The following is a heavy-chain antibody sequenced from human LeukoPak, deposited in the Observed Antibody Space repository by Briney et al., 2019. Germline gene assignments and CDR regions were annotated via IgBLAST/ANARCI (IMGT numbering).Heavy chain of an antibody. CDR1: GGSISSYY. CDR2: IYYSGST. Sequence: SETLSLTCTVSGGSISSYYWSWIRQPPGKGLEWIGYIYYSGSTNYNPSLKSRVTISVDTSKNQFSLKLSSVTAADTAVYYCARTPTDFWSGYYDYWGQGTLVTVSS. J-gene: IGHJ4*02. V-gene: IGHV4-59*08. D-gene: IGHD3-3*01. CDR3: ARTPTDFWSGYYDY.